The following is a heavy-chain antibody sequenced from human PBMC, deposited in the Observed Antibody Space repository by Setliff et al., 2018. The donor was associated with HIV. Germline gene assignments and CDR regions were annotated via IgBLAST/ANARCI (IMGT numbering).Heavy chain of an antibody. V-gene: IGHV1-3*01. CDR3: ARDVGSVWHNWFDP. CDR1: GYTFTNHA. Sequence: ASVKVSCKASGYTFTNHATHWVRQAPGQRLEWMGWINPGNGNTKYSQNFQGRVTITRDTSASTTYMELSSLRSEDTAVYYCARDVGSVWHNWFDPWGQGTLVTVSS. CDR2: INPGNGNT. J-gene: IGHJ5*02. D-gene: IGHD6-19*01.